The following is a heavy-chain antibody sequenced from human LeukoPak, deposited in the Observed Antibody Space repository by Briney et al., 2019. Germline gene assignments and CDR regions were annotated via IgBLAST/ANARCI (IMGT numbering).Heavy chain of an antibody. D-gene: IGHD1-26*01. V-gene: IGHV1-69*05. Sequence: GASVKVSCKASGGTFSSYAISWVRQAPGQGLEWMGGVIPIFCTANYAQKFQGRVTITTDESTSTAYMELSSLRSEDTAVYYCARDGRLGASDYWGQGTLVTVSS. CDR2: VIPIFCTA. CDR3: ARDGRLGASDY. J-gene: IGHJ4*02. CDR1: GGTFSSYA.